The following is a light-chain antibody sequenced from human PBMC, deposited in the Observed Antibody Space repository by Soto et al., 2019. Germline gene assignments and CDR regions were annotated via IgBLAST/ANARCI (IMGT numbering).Light chain of an antibody. CDR1: SSDVGSYNL. CDR3: CSYAGSSTLV. J-gene: IGLJ2*01. Sequence: QSALTQPASVSGSPGQSITISCTGTSSDVGSYNLVSWYQQHPGKAPKLMIYEGSKRPSGVSNRFSGSKSGNTASLTISGLQAEDEAHYYCCSYAGSSTLVFGGGTTVTVL. V-gene: IGLV2-23*01. CDR2: EGS.